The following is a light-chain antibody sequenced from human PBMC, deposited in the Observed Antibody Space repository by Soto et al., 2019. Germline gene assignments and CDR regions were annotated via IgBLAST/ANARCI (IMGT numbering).Light chain of an antibody. CDR3: QQLNSYPQT. CDR2: SAS. J-gene: IGKJ5*01. CDR1: RGISSY. V-gene: IGKV1-9*01. Sequence: IQLTQSPSSLSASVGDRVTITCQASRGISSYLAWYQQKLGKPPKLLVYSASTLQSGVPSRFSGSGSGPDFTLTISSLQPEDSATYFCQQLNSYPQTFGQGTRLEIK.